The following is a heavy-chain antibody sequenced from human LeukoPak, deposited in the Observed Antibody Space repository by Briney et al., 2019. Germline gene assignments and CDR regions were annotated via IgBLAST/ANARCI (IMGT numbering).Heavy chain of an antibody. D-gene: IGHD3-3*01. V-gene: IGHV3-23*01. CDR2: ISGSGGST. J-gene: IGHJ6*02. Sequence: GGSLRLSCAASGFTFSSYAMSWVRQAPGKGLEWVSAISGSGGSTYYADSVKGRFTISRDNSKNTLYLQMNSLRAEDTAVYYCAKDSTIFGVVIIAPTSLYGMDVWGQGTTVTVSS. CDR3: AKDSTIFGVVIIAPTSLYGMDV. CDR1: GFTFSSYA.